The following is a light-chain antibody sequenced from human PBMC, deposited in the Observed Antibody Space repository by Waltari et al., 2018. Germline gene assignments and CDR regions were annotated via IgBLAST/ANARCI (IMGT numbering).Light chain of an antibody. CDR2: DDG. Sequence: SYVLTQPPSVSVAPGQTARLTCGGNNIGSDSVPWYQQKPGQAPVLVVYDDGDRPSGIPERFSGSNSGNTATLTINRVEAGDEADYYCQVWDSSSDHLVVFGGGTKLTVL. CDR3: QVWDSSSDHLVV. CDR1: NIGSDS. J-gene: IGLJ2*01. V-gene: IGLV3-21*02.